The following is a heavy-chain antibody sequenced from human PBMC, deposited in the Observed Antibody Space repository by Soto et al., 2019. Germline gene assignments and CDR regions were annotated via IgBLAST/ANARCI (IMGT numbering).Heavy chain of an antibody. CDR2: ISAHNGNT. CDR1: GYAFTTYG. CDR3: ARGRYGDY. J-gene: IGHJ4*02. Sequence: QVHLVQSGAEVKKPGASVKVSCKGSGYAFTTYGITWVRQAPGQGLEWMGWISAHNGNTYYAQKLQGRVTVTRDTSPSTAYMEMRSLRSDATAVYYCARGRYGDYWGQGALVTVSS. V-gene: IGHV1-18*01. D-gene: IGHD1-1*01.